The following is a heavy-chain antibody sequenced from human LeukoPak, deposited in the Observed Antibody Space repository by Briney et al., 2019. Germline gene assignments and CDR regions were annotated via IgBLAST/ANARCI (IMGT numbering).Heavy chain of an antibody. J-gene: IGHJ6*02. V-gene: IGHV1-69*04. CDR1: GCTFSSYA. D-gene: IGHD6-25*01. CDR3: ARDAAPYYYYGMDV. CDR2: IIPILGIA. Sequence: ASVKVSCKASGCTFSSYAISWVRQAPGQGLEWMGRIIPILGIANYAQKFQGRVTITADKSTSTAYMELSSLRSEDTAVYYCARDAAPYYYYGMDVWGQGTTVTVSS.